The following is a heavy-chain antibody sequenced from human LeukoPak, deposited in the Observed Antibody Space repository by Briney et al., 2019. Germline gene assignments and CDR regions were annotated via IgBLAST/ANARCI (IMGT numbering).Heavy chain of an antibody. J-gene: IGHJ1*01. D-gene: IGHD2-21*02. CDR3: ARDLGSGDHGILV. CDR1: GFTFNSYT. V-gene: IGHV3-48*01. CDR2: ISRTGTTI. Sequence: GGSLRLSCAASGFTFNSYTMSWVRQAPGKGLEWISYISRTGTTIYYADSVKGRFTISRDNAKNSLYLQMNSLRSEDTGLYFCARDLGSGDHGILVWGQGTLLTVSS.